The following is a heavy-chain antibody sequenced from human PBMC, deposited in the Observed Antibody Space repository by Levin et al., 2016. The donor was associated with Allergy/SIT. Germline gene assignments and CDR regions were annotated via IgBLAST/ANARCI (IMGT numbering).Heavy chain of an antibody. CDR3: ARPPCGGDCWEASGDYYGIGV. J-gene: IGHJ6*02. Sequence: WVRQAPGQGLEWLGKIIPTLFMTNYAQKFQGRVTITADESTSTAYMELSSLRSDDTAVYFCARPPCGGDCWEASGDYYGIGVWGQGTTVTVSS. V-gene: IGHV1-69*02. CDR2: IIPTLFMT. D-gene: IGHD2-21*02.